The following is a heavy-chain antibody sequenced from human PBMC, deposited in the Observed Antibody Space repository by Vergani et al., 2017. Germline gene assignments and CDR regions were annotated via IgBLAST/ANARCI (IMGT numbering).Heavy chain of an antibody. CDR3: AREMIGMATMEINWFDP. V-gene: IGHV4-31*03. D-gene: IGHD5-24*01. J-gene: IGHJ5*02. CDR1: GGSISSGGYY. Sequence: QVQLQESGPGLVKPSQTLSLTCTVSGGSISSGGYYWSWIRQHPGKGLEWIGYIYYSGSTYYNPSLKSRVTISVDTSKNQFSLKLSSVTAADTAVYYCAREMIGMATMEINWFDPWGQGTLVTVSS. CDR2: IYYSGST.